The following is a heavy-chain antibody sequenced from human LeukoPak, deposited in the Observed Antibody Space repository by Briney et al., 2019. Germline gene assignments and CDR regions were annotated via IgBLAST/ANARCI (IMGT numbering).Heavy chain of an antibody. CDR3: AKESTVTTRSSYGY. V-gene: IGHV3-23*01. J-gene: IGHJ4*02. CDR1: ELIFSRYS. CDR2: IRVNGGRT. D-gene: IGHD4-17*01. Sequence: GGSLRLSCAASELIFSRYSMSWVRQAPGKGLVWVSRIRVNGGRTYYADSVKGRFTISRDNSKNTLYLQMNSLRAEDTAVYYCAKESTVTTRSSYGYWGQGTLVTVSS.